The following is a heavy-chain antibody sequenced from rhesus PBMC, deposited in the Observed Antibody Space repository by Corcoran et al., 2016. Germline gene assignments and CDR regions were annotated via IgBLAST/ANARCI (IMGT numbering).Heavy chain of an antibody. CDR3: TRGGYSSGWPFDY. CDR2: IKNKADGGTA. D-gene: IGHD6-31*01. J-gene: IGHJ4*01. Sequence: EVQLVESGGGLVQPGGSLRLSCAASGFTFSNYWMNWVRQAPGKGLDWVGRIKNKADGGTAAYAESVKGRFTISRDDSKNTLYLQMNRLKTEDTAVYYCTRGGYSSGWPFDYWGQGVLVTVSS. V-gene: IGHV3-16*01. CDR1: GFTFSNYW.